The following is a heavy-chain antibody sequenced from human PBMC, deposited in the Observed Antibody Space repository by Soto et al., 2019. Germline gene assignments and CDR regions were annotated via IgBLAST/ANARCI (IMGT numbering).Heavy chain of an antibody. V-gene: IGHV4-59*01. J-gene: IGHJ4*02. CDR3: ARHYCGGDCSFDY. CDR2: IYYSGST. CDR1: GGSISRYY. Sequence: SETLSLTCTVSGGSISRYYWSWIRQPPGKGLEWIGYIYYSGSTNYNPSLKSRVTISVDTSKNQFSLKLSSVTAADTAVYYCARHYCGGDCSFDYWGQGTLVTVS. D-gene: IGHD2-21*02.